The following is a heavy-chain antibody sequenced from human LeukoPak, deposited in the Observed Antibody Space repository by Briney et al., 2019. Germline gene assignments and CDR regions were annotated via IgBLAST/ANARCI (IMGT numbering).Heavy chain of an antibody. CDR3: ARLGYYGSGRSNWFDP. D-gene: IGHD3-10*01. J-gene: IGHJ5*02. CDR1: GGLFSGYY. V-gene: IGHV4-34*01. Sequence: SETLSLTCAVYGGLFSGYYWRWIRQPPGKGLEWIGEINHSGSTNYNPSLKSRVTISVDTSKNQFSLKLSSVTAADTAVYYCARLGYYGSGRSNWFDPWGQGTLVTVSS. CDR2: INHSGST.